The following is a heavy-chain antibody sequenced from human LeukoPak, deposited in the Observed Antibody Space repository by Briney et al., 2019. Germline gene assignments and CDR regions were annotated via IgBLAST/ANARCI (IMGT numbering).Heavy chain of an antibody. J-gene: IGHJ4*02. V-gene: IGHV1-46*01. Sequence: ASVTVSCTASGYTFTIYYMHWVRQAPGQGLEWMGIINPSGGSTSYAQKFQGRVTMTRDTSTSTVYMELSSLRSEDTAVYYCARDLTVVTPGYYFDYWGQGTLVTVSS. CDR2: INPSGGST. D-gene: IGHD4-23*01. CDR1: GYTFTIYY. CDR3: ARDLTVVTPGYYFDY.